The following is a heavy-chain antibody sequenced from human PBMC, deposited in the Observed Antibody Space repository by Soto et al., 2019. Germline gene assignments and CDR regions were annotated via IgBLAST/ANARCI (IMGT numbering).Heavy chain of an antibody. Sequence: QVQLVESGGGVVQPGRSLRLSCAASGFTFSRYGMHWVRQAPGKGLEWVAVIWYDGSDKYYADSVKGRFTISRDNSKNTLYLQMNRLRGEDTALYYCARGYYYDSSGSPLDYWGLGTLVTVSS. D-gene: IGHD3-22*01. CDR3: ARGYYYDSSGSPLDY. CDR1: GFTFSRYG. V-gene: IGHV3-33*01. J-gene: IGHJ4*02. CDR2: IWYDGSDK.